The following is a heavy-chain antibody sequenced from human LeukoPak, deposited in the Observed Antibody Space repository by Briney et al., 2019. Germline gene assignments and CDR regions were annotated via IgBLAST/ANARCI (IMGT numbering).Heavy chain of an antibody. Sequence: GGSLRLSCAASGFTSSSYEMNWVRQAPGKGLEWVSYISSSGSTIYYADSVKGRFTISRDNPKNTLYLQMNSLRAEDTAVYFCAKRGVVIRVILVGFHKEAYYFDSWGQGTLVTVSS. CDR1: GFTSSSYE. V-gene: IGHV3-48*03. J-gene: IGHJ4*02. D-gene: IGHD3-10*01. CDR3: AKRGVVIRVILVGFHKEAYYFDS. CDR2: ISSSGSTI.